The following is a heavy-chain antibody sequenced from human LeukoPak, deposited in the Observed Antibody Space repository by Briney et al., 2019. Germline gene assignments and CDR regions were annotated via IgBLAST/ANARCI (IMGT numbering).Heavy chain of an antibody. J-gene: IGHJ4*02. V-gene: IGHV3-23*01. CDR1: GFTFSSYG. Sequence: GGSLRLSCAASGFTFSSYGMSWVRQAPGKGLEWVSAISGSGGSTYYADSVKGRFTISRDNAKNSLYLQMNSLRAEDTAVYYCAKDTSSEVAGRWGQGTLVTVSS. D-gene: IGHD6-19*01. CDR2: ISGSGGST. CDR3: AKDTSSEVAGR.